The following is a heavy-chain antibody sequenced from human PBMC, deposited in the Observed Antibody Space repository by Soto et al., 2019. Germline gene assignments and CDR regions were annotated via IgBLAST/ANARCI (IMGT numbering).Heavy chain of an antibody. CDR1: GFTFSSYS. CDR3: ARDRVAARPPPYYYGMDV. J-gene: IGHJ6*02. CDR2: ISSSSSYI. D-gene: IGHD6-6*01. V-gene: IGHV3-21*01. Sequence: PGGSLRLSCAASGFTFSSYSMNWVRRAPGKGLEWVSSISSSSSYIYYADSVRGRFTISRDNAKNSLYLQMNSLRAEDTAVYYCARDRVAARPPPYYYGMDVWGQGTTVTVSS.